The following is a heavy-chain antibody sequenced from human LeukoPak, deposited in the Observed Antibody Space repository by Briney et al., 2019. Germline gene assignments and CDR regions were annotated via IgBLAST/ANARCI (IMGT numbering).Heavy chain of an antibody. CDR2: IYHSGST. Sequence: SDTLSLTCTVSGGSVSSDKYYWSWIRQPPGKGLEWIGYIYHSGSTDYSPSLKSRATIAVDTSKNQFSLKLTSVTAADTAIYYCAGQLSGYGYWGQGTLVTVSS. D-gene: IGHD2-15*01. J-gene: IGHJ4*02. CDR3: AGQLSGYGY. V-gene: IGHV4-61*01. CDR1: GGSVSSDKYY.